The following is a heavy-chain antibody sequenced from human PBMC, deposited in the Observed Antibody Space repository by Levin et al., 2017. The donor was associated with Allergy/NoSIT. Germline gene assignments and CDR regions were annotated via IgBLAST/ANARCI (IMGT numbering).Heavy chain of an antibody. J-gene: IGHJ6*02. V-gene: IGHV4-59*01. CDR3: ARDIGYSTGWYGVQYGMDV. Sequence: SETLSLTCTVSGGSISSYYWSWIRQPPGKGLEWIGYIYYSGSTNYNPSLKSRVTISVDTSKNQFSLKLSSVTAADTAVYYCARDIGYSTGWYGVQYGMDVWGQGTTVTVSS. CDR2: IYYSGST. CDR1: GGSISSYY. D-gene: IGHD6-19*01.